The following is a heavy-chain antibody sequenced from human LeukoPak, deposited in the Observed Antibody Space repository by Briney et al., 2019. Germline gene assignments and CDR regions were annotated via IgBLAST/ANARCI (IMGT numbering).Heavy chain of an antibody. CDR2: IYTSGST. V-gene: IGHV4-4*09. CDR1: GGSIGSYY. J-gene: IGHJ5*02. D-gene: IGHD2-2*01. Sequence: SETLSLTCTVSGGSIGSYYWSWVRQPPGKGLEWIGYIYTSGSTNYNPSLKSRVTISVDTSKNQFSLKLSSVTAADTAVYYCAGWSEGYCSSTSCYHWFDPWGQGTLVTVSS. CDR3: AGWSEGYCSSTSCYHWFDP.